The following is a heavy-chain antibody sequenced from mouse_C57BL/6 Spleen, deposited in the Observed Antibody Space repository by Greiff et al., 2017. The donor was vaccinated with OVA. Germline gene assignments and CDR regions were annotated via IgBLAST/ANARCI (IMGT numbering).Heavy chain of an antibody. Sequence: EVKVVESGGGLVKPGGSLKLSCAASGFTFSDYGMHWVRQAPEKGLEWVAYISSGSSTIYYADTVKGRFTIARDNAKNTLFLQMTSLRSEDTAMYYCARPIYDGYYHWYFDVWGTGTTVTVSS. CDR1: GFTFSDYG. J-gene: IGHJ1*03. D-gene: IGHD2-3*01. CDR2: ISSGSSTI. V-gene: IGHV5-17*01. CDR3: ARPIYDGYYHWYFDV.